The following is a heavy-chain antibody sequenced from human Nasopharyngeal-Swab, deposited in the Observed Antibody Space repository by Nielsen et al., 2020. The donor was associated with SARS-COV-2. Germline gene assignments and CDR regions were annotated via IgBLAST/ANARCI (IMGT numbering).Heavy chain of an antibody. Sequence: GGSLRLSCGGSGFTFSDYWMSWVRQAPGKGLEWVSYISSSGSTIYYADSVKGRFTISRDNAKNSLYLQMNSLRAEDTAVYYCARGHGVWFGEPDNWFDPWGQGTLVTVSS. CDR2: ISSSGSTI. J-gene: IGHJ5*02. V-gene: IGHV3-11*04. D-gene: IGHD3-10*01. CDR3: ARGHGVWFGEPDNWFDP. CDR1: GFTFSDYW.